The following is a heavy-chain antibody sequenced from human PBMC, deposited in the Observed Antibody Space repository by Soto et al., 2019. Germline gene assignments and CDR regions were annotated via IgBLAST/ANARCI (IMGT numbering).Heavy chain of an antibody. Sequence: ASLKVSCKESGYTFTSYYMHWVRQAPGQGLEWMGIINPSGGSTSYAQKFQGRVTMTRDTSTSTVYMGLSSLRSEDTAVYYCARGHGYSSSWDYLPFQHWARAPWSPSPQ. V-gene: IGHV1-46*01. CDR2: INPSGGST. D-gene: IGHD6-13*01. CDR1: GYTFTSYY. CDR3: ARGHGYSSSWDYLPFQH. J-gene: IGHJ1*01.